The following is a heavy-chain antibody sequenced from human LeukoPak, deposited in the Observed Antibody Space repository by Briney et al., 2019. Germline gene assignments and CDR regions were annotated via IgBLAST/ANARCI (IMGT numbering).Heavy chain of an antibody. Sequence: SETLSLTCSVSGASISSSNYYWSWIRQPAGKGLEWIGRMYSSGSTNYNPSLKSRVTISRDTSKNQFSLKLSSVTAADTAMYYCARGIQLWPDPFDIWGQGTMVTVSS. CDR2: MYSSGST. J-gene: IGHJ3*02. CDR1: GASISSSNYY. D-gene: IGHD5-18*01. V-gene: IGHV4-61*02. CDR3: ARGIQLWPDPFDI.